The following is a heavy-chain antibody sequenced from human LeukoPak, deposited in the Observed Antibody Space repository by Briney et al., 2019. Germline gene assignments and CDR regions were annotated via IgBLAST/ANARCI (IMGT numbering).Heavy chain of an antibody. D-gene: IGHD3-3*01. CDR3: AKDHLPSTVIIPVDY. V-gene: IGHV3-7*03. J-gene: IGHJ4*02. CDR2: IKQDGSEI. CDR1: GLTFSSYW. Sequence: GGSLRLSCVASGLTFSSYWMSWVRQAPGKGLEWVANIKQDGSEIYYVGSVKGRFTISRDNARNSLYLQMNSLRAEDTAVYYCAKDHLPSTVIIPVDYWGQGTLVTVSS.